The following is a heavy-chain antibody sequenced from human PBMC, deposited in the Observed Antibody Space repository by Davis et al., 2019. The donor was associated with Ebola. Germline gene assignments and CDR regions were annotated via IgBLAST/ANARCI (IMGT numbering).Heavy chain of an antibody. CDR3: ARDLDY. Sequence: GESLKISCAASGFTFNRSPMHWVRQAPGKGLEWVAVISYDGSNKYYADSVKGRFTISRDNSKNTLYLQMNSLRAEDTAVYYCARDLDYWGQGTLVTVSS. CDR1: GFTFNRSP. J-gene: IGHJ4*02. CDR2: ISYDGSNK. V-gene: IGHV3-30-3*01.